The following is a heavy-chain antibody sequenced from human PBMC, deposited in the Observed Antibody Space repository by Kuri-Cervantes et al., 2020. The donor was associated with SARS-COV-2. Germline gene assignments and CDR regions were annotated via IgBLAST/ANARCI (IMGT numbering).Heavy chain of an antibody. J-gene: IGHJ4*02. Sequence: SVKVSCKASGGTFSSYAISWVRQAPGQGLEWMGRIIPILGTANYAQKFQGRVTITADKSTSTAYMELSSLRSEDTAVYYCARSFTVRGAYFDYWGQGTLVTVSS. V-gene: IGHV1-69*04. CDR3: ARSFTVRGAYFDY. D-gene: IGHD3-10*01. CDR2: IIPILGTA. CDR1: GGTFSSYA.